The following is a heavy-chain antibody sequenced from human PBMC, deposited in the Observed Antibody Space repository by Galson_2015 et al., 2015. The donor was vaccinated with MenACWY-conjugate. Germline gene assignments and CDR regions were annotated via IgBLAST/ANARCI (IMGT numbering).Heavy chain of an antibody. CDR1: GFTFSSYA. CDR2: ISGSGGST. CDR3: AKGRVKGLSWYFDL. D-gene: IGHD2/OR15-2a*01. Sequence: SLRLSCAASGFTFSSYAMSWVRQAPGGGLEWVSAISGSGGSTYYADSVKGRFTISRDNSKNTLYLQMNSLRAEDTAVYYCAKGRVKGLSWYFDLWGRGTLVTVSS. J-gene: IGHJ2*01. V-gene: IGHV3-23*01.